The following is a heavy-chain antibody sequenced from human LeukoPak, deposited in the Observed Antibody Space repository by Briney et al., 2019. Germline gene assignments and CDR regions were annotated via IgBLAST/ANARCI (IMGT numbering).Heavy chain of an antibody. Sequence: PGGSLRLSCAASGFTFSSYAMSWVRQAPGKGLEWVSAISGSGGSTYYADSVKGRFTISRDNAKNSLYLQMNSLRAEDTAVYYCARDIGRAARHYWYFDLWGRGTLVTVSS. J-gene: IGHJ2*01. CDR3: ARDIGRAARHYWYFDL. CDR1: GFTFSSYA. CDR2: ISGSGGST. V-gene: IGHV3-23*01. D-gene: IGHD6-6*01.